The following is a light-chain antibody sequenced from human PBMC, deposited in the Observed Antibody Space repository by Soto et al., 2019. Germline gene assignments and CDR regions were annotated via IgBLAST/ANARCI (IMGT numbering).Light chain of an antibody. V-gene: IGLV2-23*01. CDR2: EDS. CDR1: NTDVGNYKL. Sequence: QSALTQPASVSGSPGQSITISCTGTNTDVGNYKLVSWYQQHPGKAPKLIIYEDSKRPSGFSHRFSGSKSGNTASLTISGLQAEDEADYFCCSYAGDPIYAVFGGGTQLTVL. CDR3: CSYAGDPIYAV. J-gene: IGLJ7*01.